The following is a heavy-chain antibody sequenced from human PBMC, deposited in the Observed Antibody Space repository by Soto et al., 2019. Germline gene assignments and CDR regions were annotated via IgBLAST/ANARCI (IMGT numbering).Heavy chain of an antibody. D-gene: IGHD2-2*01. V-gene: IGHV3-23*01. CDR1: GFTFSSYA. J-gene: IGHJ4*02. Sequence: EVRLLESGGGSVQPGGSLGLSCAASGFTFSSYAMSWVRQAPGKGLEWVSAISGSGGGGTYYADSVKGRFTISRDNSKNTLYLQMNSLTTEDTAVYYCAKVGYCSSDACCHFDFWGQGTLVTVSS. CDR2: ISGSGGGGT. CDR3: AKVGYCSSDACCHFDF.